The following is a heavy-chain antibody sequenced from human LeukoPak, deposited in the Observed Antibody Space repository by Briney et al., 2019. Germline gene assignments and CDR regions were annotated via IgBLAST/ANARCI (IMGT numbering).Heavy chain of an antibody. CDR2: IYPGDSDT. D-gene: IGHD3-10*01. V-gene: IGHV5-51*01. CDR3: ARRYYGSGSYYAFDI. CDR1: GYSFTSYW. J-gene: IGHJ3*02. Sequence: GESLKISCKGSGYSFTSYWIGWVRQMPGKGLEWMGIIYPGDSDTRYSPSFQGQATISADKSISTAYLQWSSLKASDTAMYYCARRYYGSGSYYAFDIWGQGTMVTVSS.